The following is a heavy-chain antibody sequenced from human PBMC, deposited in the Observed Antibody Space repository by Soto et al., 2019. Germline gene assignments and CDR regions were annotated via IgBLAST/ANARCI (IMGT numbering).Heavy chain of an antibody. CDR2: INPNSGGT. CDR3: ARVSPGVVATFDY. D-gene: IGHD5-12*01. Sequence: ASVKVSCKASGYTFTGYYMHWVRQAPGQGLEWMGWINPNSGGTNYAQKFQGRVTMTRDTSISTAYMELSRLRSDDTAVYYCARVSPGVVATFDYWGQGTLVTVSS. J-gene: IGHJ4*02. CDR1: GYTFTGYY. V-gene: IGHV1-2*02.